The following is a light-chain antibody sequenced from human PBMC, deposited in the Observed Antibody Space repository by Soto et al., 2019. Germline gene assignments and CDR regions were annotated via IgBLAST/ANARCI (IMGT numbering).Light chain of an antibody. J-gene: IGKJ1*01. CDR2: AAS. CDR3: QNYNGAPWT. Sequence: DIQMMQSPSSVSASVGDRVTITCRASQGISTYLVWYQQKPGTVPKLLIFAASTLQSGVPSRFSGSGSGTDFTLTISSLQPEDVGTYYCQNYNGAPWTFGQGTKVEIK. CDR1: QGISTY. V-gene: IGKV1-27*01.